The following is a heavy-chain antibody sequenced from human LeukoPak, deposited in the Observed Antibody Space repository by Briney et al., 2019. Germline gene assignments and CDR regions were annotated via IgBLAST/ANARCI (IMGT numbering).Heavy chain of an antibody. Sequence: SETLSLTCAVYGGSLSGYYWSWIRQPPGKGLEWIGEINHSGSTNYNPSLKSRVTISVDTSKNQFSLKLSSVTAADTAVYYCARDRAARHDYWDQGTLVTVSS. CDR2: INHSGST. D-gene: IGHD6-6*01. V-gene: IGHV4-34*01. J-gene: IGHJ4*02. CDR1: GGSLSGYY. CDR3: ARDRAARHDY.